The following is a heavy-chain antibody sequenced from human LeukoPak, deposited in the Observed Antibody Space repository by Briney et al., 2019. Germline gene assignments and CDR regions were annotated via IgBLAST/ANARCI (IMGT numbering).Heavy chain of an antibody. D-gene: IGHD6-19*01. J-gene: IGHJ4*02. CDR1: GFTFSGYE. CDR3: ARDGAVAGIENDY. V-gene: IGHV3-48*03. Sequence: GGSLRLSRAASGFTFSGYEMKWVRQAPGKGLEWVSYISSSGSIIHYADSVKGRFTISRDNTKNSLYLQMNSLTAEDTAVYYCARDGAVAGIENDYWGQGTLVTVSS. CDR2: ISSSGSII.